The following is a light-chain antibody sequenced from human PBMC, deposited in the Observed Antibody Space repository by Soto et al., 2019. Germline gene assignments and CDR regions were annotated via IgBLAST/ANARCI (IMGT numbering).Light chain of an antibody. CDR3: HQSYSTPIT. CDR2: AAS. Sequence: DIQMTQSPSSLSASVGDRVTITCRASQSISSYLNWYQQKPGKAPKLLIYAASSLHSGVPSRFSGSGSGTDVTLTISGLQPEDFETYYCHQSYSTPITFGGGTKVEIK. CDR1: QSISSY. V-gene: IGKV1-39*01. J-gene: IGKJ4*01.